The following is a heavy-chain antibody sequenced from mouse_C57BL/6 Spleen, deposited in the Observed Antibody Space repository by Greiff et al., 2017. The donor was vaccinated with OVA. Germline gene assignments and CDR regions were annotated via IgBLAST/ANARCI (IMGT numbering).Heavy chain of an antibody. V-gene: IGHV5-4*03. Sequence: EVKLMESGGGLVKPGGSLKLSCAASGFTFSSYAMSWVRQTPEKRLEWVATLSDGGSYTYYPDNVKGRFTISRDNAKNNLYLQMSHLKSEDTAMYYCAYGYDEEAWFAYWGQGTLVTVSA. CDR2: LSDGGSYT. CDR1: GFTFSSYA. D-gene: IGHD2-2*01. CDR3: AYGYDEEAWFAY. J-gene: IGHJ3*01.